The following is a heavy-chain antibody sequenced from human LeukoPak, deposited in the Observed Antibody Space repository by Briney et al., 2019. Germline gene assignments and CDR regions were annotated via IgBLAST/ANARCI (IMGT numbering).Heavy chain of an antibody. V-gene: IGHV1-2*02. CDR2: INPNSGNN. J-gene: IGHJ4*02. CDR1: GYGFSDYY. D-gene: IGHD2-21*01. Sequence: ASVKVSCKASGYGFSDYYMHWVRQAPGQGLEYMGWINPNSGNNSCAQKFEGRVSMTRNTSITTLYMELTSLRSDDTAVYFCARGGGIQSCGGKTCFMGFVYWGQGTLVTVSS. CDR3: ARGGGIQSCGGKTCFMGFVY.